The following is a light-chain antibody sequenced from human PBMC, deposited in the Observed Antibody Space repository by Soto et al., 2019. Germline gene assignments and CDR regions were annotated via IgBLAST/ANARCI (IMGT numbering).Light chain of an antibody. J-gene: IGKJ5*01. V-gene: IGKV3-15*01. CDR1: QSLSSD. Sequence: EIVMTQSPATLSVSPGERATLSCRASQSLSSDLAWYQQKPGQAPRLLIYGASTRATGIPARFSGSGSGTEFTLTIRSLQSEDFAVYFCQQYRNWPITFGQGNDWRI. CDR3: QQYRNWPIT. CDR2: GAS.